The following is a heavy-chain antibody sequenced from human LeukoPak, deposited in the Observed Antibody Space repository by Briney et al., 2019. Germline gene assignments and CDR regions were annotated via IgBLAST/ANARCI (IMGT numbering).Heavy chain of an antibody. CDR3: ARLRYLADV. CDR1: GGSFSGYY. Sequence: SETLSLTCAVYGGSFSGYYWSWIRQPPGKGLEWIGEINHSGSTNYNPSLKSRVTISVDTSKNRFSLKLSSVTAADTAVYYCARLRYLADVWGKGTTVTVSS. J-gene: IGHJ6*04. CDR2: INHSGST. D-gene: IGHD3-9*01. V-gene: IGHV4-34*01.